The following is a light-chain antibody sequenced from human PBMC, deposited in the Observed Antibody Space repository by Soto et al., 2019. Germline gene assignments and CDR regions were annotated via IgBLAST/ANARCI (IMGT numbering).Light chain of an antibody. CDR2: GAS. CDR3: QQYGSSPYT. CDR1: QSVSSSY. Sequence: EVVLTQCPGTVSLSPGERATLSCRASQSVSSSYLAWYQQKPGQAPRLLIYGASNRATGIPDRFSGSGSGTDFTLTISRLEPEDFAVYYCQQYGSSPYTVGQGTKLEIK. V-gene: IGKV3-20*01. J-gene: IGKJ2*01.